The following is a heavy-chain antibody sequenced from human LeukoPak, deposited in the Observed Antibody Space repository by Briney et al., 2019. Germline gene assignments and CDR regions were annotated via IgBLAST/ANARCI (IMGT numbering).Heavy chain of an antibody. CDR2: FDPEGGET. J-gene: IGHJ4*02. V-gene: IGHV1-24*01. D-gene: IGHD3-22*01. CDR1: GYTLTELS. CDR3: ATAGGYYYDSSGFLLWDY. Sequence: GASVKVSCKVSGYTLTELSMHWVRQAPGKGLEWMGGFDPEGGETIYAQKFQGRVTMTEDTSTDTAYMELSSLRSEDTAVYYCATAGGYYYDSSGFLLWDYWGQGTLVTVSS.